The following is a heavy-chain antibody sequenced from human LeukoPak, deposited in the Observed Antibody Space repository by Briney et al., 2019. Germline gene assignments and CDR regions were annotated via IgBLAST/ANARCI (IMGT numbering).Heavy chain of an antibody. CDR3: ARHKLPIDY. D-gene: IGHD6-6*01. J-gene: IGHJ4*02. CDR2: IYYSGNT. V-gene: IGHV4-39*01. CDR1: GGSISSSSYY. Sequence: PSETLSLTCTVSGGSISSSSYYWGWIRQPPGKGLEWIGSIYYSGNTYYNPSLKSRVTISVDTSKNQFSLNLTSVTAADTAVYYCARHKLPIDYWGQGTLVTVPS.